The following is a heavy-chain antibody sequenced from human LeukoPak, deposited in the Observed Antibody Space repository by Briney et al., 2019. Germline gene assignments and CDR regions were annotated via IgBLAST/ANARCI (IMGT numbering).Heavy chain of an antibody. D-gene: IGHD6-13*01. Sequence: ASVKVSCKASGYTFTRYGISWVRQATGQGLEWMGWMNPNSGNTGYAQKFQGRVTITRNTSISTAYMELSSLRSEDTAVYYCARGTSSSWPYYYYYYYMDVWGKGTTVTVSS. J-gene: IGHJ6*03. CDR3: ARGTSSSWPYYYYYYYMDV. V-gene: IGHV1-8*03. CDR1: GYTFTRYG. CDR2: MNPNSGNT.